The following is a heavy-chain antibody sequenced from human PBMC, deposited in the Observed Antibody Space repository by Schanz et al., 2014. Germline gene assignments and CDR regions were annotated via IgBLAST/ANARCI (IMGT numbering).Heavy chain of an antibody. D-gene: IGHD5-12*01. CDR1: GGSLSGYY. CDR3: ARAEINSGYARYYYGMDV. CDR2: IYYSGST. J-gene: IGHJ6*02. V-gene: IGHV4-34*11. Sequence: QVQLQQWGAGLLKPSETLSLSCAVYGGSLSGYYWSWIRQPPGKGQEWIGYIYYSGSTNYNPSLKSRVTISVDTSKNQFSLKLSSVTAADTAVYYCARAEINSGYARYYYGMDVWGQGTTVTVSS.